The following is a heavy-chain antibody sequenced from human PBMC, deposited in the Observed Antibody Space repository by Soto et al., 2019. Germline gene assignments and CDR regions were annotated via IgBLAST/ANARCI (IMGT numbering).Heavy chain of an antibody. Sequence: QVHLVQSGAEVKKPGASVKVSCKGSGYGFTTYGITWVRQAPGQGLEWMAWISAHNGNTNYAQKIQGRVTVTRDTSTTTAYMELRSRRSDDTAVHYCARGRYGDYWGQGALVTVSS. V-gene: IGHV1-18*01. D-gene: IGHD1-1*01. J-gene: IGHJ4*02. CDR3: ARGRYGDY. CDR2: ISAHNGNT. CDR1: GYGFTTYG.